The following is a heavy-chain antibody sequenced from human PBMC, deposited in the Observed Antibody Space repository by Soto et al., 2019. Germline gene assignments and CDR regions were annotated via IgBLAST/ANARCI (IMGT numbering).Heavy chain of an antibody. V-gene: IGHV3-23*01. CDR1: GFTFSSYA. Sequence: GGSLRLSCAASGFTFSSYAMSWVRQAPGKGLEWVSAISGSGGRTYYADSVKGRFTIARDNSKNTRYRQMNSLRAEDTAVYYCATGGCTNCGFYYFDFWGQGTLVTVSS. CDR2: ISGSGGRT. CDR3: ATGGCTNCGFYYFDF. D-gene: IGHD2-8*01. J-gene: IGHJ4*02.